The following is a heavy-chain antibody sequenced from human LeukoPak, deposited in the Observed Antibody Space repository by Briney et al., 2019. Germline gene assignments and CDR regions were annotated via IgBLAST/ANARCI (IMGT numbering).Heavy chain of an antibody. Sequence: GGSLRISCAAPGFTFSTYWMHRGRQASGKGLVCVSRINSDGSSTSYADSVKGRFTTSRDNARNTVYLQMNSLRAEDTAVYYCIRVNSGWYYFDYWGQGTLVTVSS. CDR3: IRVNSGWYYFDY. J-gene: IGHJ4*02. V-gene: IGHV3-74*01. CDR1: GFTFSTYW. CDR2: INSDGSST. D-gene: IGHD6-19*01.